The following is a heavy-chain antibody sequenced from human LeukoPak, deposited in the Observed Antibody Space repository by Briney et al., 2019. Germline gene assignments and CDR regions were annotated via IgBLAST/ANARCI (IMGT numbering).Heavy chain of an antibody. D-gene: IGHD3-22*01. CDR3: ITLLLGEWT. CDR2: IWYDGSNK. CDR1: GFTFSSYG. Sequence: PGGSLRLSCAASGFTFSSYGMHWVRQAPGKGLEWVAVIWYDGSNKYYADSVKGRFTISRDNSKNTLYLQMNSLRAEDTAVYYCITLLLGEWTWGQGTLVTVSS. J-gene: IGHJ4*02. V-gene: IGHV3-33*01.